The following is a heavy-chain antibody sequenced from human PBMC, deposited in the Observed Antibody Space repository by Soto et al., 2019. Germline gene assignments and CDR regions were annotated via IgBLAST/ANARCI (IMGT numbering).Heavy chain of an antibody. D-gene: IGHD3-3*01. J-gene: IGHJ5*02. V-gene: IGHV1-69*13. CDR3: ASEYYDFWSGYYMWFDP. Sequence: ASVKVSCKASGYTFTSYGISWVRQAPGQGLEWMGGIIPIFGTANYAQKFQGRVTITADESTSTAYMELSSLRSEDTAVYYCASEYYDFWSGYYMWFDPWGQGTLVTVSS. CDR2: IIPIFGTA. CDR1: GYTFTSYG.